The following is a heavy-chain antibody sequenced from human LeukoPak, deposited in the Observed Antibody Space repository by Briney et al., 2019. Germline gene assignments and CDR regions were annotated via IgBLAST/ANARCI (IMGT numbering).Heavy chain of an antibody. J-gene: IGHJ4*02. CDR1: GFTFSNAW. D-gene: IGHD3-22*01. CDR2: ISPNADRT. V-gene: IGHV3-23*01. CDR3: AIMHGYYDGSGYWVQ. Sequence: GGSLRLSCAASGFTFSNAWMSWVRQAPGKGLEWVSFISPNADRTSKADSVEGRFTISRDNPRNTLYLQMNSLRDDDTAVYYCAIMHGYYDGSGYWVQWGQGTLVTVSS.